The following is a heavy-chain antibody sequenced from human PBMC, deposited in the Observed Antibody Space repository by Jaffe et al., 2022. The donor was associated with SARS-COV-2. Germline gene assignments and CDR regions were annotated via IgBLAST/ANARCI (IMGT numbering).Heavy chain of an antibody. CDR2: IYSSGSA. J-gene: IGHJ5*02. Sequence: QVQLQESGPGLVKPSQTLSLTCTVSGGSISSGSNTWSWIRQPAGKGLEWIGRIYSSGSANYNPSLESRVTISVDTSKNQFSLKLTSVTAADTAVYYCARDWATRNWFDTWGQGTLVTVSS. V-gene: IGHV4-61*02. D-gene: IGHD3-16*01. CDR3: ARDWATRNWFDT. CDR1: GGSISSGSNT.